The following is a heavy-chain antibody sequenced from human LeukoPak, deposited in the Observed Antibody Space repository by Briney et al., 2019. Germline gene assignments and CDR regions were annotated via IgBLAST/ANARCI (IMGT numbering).Heavy chain of an antibody. Sequence: ASVKVSCKASGYTFTSYDINWVRQATGQGLEGMGWMNPNSGNTGYAQKFQGRVTITRNTSISTAYMELSSLRSEDTAVYYCARGSAAAPDAFDIWGQGTMVTVSS. CDR1: GYTFTSYD. D-gene: IGHD6-25*01. J-gene: IGHJ3*02. CDR2: MNPNSGNT. CDR3: ARGSAAAPDAFDI. V-gene: IGHV1-8*03.